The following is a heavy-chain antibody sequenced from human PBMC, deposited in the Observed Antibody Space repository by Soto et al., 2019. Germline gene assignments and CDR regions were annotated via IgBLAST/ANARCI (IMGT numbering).Heavy chain of an antibody. CDR1: GFTFSSYA. CDR3: ARGDASMIVPVSY. V-gene: IGHV3-30-3*01. J-gene: IGHJ4*02. D-gene: IGHD3-22*01. Sequence: QVQLVESGGGVVQPGRSLRLSCAASGFTFSSYAMHWVRQAPGKGLEWVAVISYDGSNKYYADSVKGRFTISRDNSKNPLYLQMTSLRAEDTAVYYCARGDASMIVPVSYWGQGTLVTVSS. CDR2: ISYDGSNK.